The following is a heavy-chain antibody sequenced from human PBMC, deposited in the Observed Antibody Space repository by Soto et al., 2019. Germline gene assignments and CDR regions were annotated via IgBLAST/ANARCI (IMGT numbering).Heavy chain of an antibody. D-gene: IGHD2-2*01. CDR2: ISGSGGST. Sequence: GGSLRLSCAASGFTFSSYAMSWVRQAPGKGLEWVSAISGSGGSTYYADSVKGRFTISRDNSKNTLYLQMNSLRAEDTAVYYCAKDSGYCSSTSCYEFDYWGQGTLVTV. CDR3: AKDSGYCSSTSCYEFDY. J-gene: IGHJ4*02. V-gene: IGHV3-23*01. CDR1: GFTFSSYA.